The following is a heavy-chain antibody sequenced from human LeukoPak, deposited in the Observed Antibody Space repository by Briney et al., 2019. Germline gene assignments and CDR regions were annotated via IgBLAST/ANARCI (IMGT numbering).Heavy chain of an antibody. V-gene: IGHV3-30*02. D-gene: IGHD3-22*01. CDR1: GFTFSSYG. J-gene: IGHJ4*02. Sequence: TGGSLRLSCAASGFTFSSYGMHWVRQAPGKGLEWVAFIRYDGGNKYYADSVKGRFTISRDNSKNTLYLQMNSLRAEDTAVYYCAKVFATYYYDSSGYHRRNFDYWGQGTLVTVSS. CDR2: IRYDGGNK. CDR3: AKVFATYYYDSSGYHRRNFDY.